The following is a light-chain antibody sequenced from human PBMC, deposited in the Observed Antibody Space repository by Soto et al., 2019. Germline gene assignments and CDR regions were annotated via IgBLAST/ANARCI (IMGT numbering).Light chain of an antibody. J-gene: IGKJ1*01. CDR1: QSISSY. CDR3: LQDHDDSWT. V-gene: IGKV1-6*01. Sequence: ASQSISSYLNWYQKKPGKAPKLLIYAASSLQSGVTSRFRGSRSGTEFTLTVSSLQPEDFATYYCLQDHDDSWTVGQGTKVEIK. CDR2: AAS.